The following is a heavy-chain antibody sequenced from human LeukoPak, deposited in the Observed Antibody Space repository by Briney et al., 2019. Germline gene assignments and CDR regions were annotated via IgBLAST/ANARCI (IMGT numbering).Heavy chain of an antibody. D-gene: IGHD3-3*01. CDR2: IYYSGST. CDR1: GGSISSGGYY. Sequence: SETLSLTCTVSGGSISSGGYYWSWIRQHPGKGLEWIGYIYYSGSTYYNPSLRSRVTISVDTSKNQFSLKLTSVTAADTAVYFCARAGGFFSPFGYWGQGTLVTVSS. CDR3: ARAGGFFSPFGY. J-gene: IGHJ4*02. V-gene: IGHV4-31*03.